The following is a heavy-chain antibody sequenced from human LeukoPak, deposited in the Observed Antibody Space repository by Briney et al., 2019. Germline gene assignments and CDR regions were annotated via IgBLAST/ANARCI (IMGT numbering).Heavy chain of an antibody. Sequence: GGSLRLSCAASGFTFSSYAMHWVRQAPGKGLEWVAVISYDGSNKYYADSVKSRFTISRDKSKNTLYMQMNSLRAEDTAVYYCARDHRTRYSYTTYYFDYWGQGTLVTVSS. CDR1: GFTFSSYA. V-gene: IGHV3-30-3*01. CDR2: ISYDGSNK. CDR3: ARDHRTRYSYTTYYFDY. J-gene: IGHJ4*02. D-gene: IGHD5-18*01.